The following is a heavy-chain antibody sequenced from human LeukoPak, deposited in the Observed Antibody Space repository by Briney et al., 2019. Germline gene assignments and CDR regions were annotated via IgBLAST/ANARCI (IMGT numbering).Heavy chain of an antibody. J-gene: IGHJ4*02. V-gene: IGHV3-30*18. CDR3: AKDYYGSGSYFDY. CDR1: GFTFSNYG. CDR2: ISYDGNNK. Sequence: GGSLRLSCAASGFTFSNYGMHWVRQAPGKGLEWVAVISYDGNNKYYADSVKGRFTISRDNSKNTLYLQVNSLRAEDTAVYYCAKDYYGSGSYFDYWVQGTLVTVSS. D-gene: IGHD3-10*01.